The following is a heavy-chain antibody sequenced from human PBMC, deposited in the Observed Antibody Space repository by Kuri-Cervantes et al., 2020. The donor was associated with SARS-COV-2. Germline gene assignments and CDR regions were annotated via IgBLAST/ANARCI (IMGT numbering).Heavy chain of an antibody. Sequence: GESLKISCAASGFTFSSYGMHWVRQAPGKGLEWVAVISYDGSNKYYADSVKGRFTISRDNSKNTLYLQMNSLRAEDTAVYYCAKDDTGDYGPTYFDYWGQGTTVTVSS. CDR1: GFTFSSYG. D-gene: IGHD4-17*01. V-gene: IGHV3-30*18. J-gene: IGHJ4*02. CDR3: AKDDTGDYGPTYFDY. CDR2: ISYDGSNK.